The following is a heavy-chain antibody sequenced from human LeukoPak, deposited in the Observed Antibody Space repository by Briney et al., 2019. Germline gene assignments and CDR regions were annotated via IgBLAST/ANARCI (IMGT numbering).Heavy chain of an antibody. CDR2: INHSGST. J-gene: IGHJ3*02. V-gene: IGHV4-34*01. Sequence: SETLSLTCAVYGGSFSGYYWSWIRQPPGKGLEWIGEINHSGSTNYNPSLKSRVTISVDTSKNQFSLKLSSVTAADTAVYYCARGYYGSGSYRWRAFDIWSQGTMVTVSS. D-gene: IGHD3-10*01. CDR1: GGSFSGYY. CDR3: ARGYYGSGSYRWRAFDI.